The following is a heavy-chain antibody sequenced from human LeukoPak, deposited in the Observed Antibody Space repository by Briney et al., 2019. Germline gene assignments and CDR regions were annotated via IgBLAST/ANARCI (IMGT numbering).Heavy chain of an antibody. CDR3: AKCELVAAGTHYYGMDV. Sequence: GGSLRLSCAASGFTFSSYAMSWVRQAPGKGLEWVLAISGSGGSTYYADSVKGRFTISRDNSKNTLYLQMNSLRAEDTAVYYCAKCELVAAGTHYYGMDVWGQGTTVTVSS. CDR2: ISGSGGST. D-gene: IGHD6-13*01. V-gene: IGHV3-23*01. CDR1: GFTFSSYA. J-gene: IGHJ6*02.